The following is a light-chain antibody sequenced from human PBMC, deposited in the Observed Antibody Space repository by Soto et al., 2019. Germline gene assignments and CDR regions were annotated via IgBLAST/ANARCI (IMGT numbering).Light chain of an antibody. Sequence: DIQMTQSPTSLSASVGDRVTITCRASQGIGYNLAWYQQKPGKVPKVLIYTASTLHSGVPSRFSGSGSGTEFTLTINSLQPEDVATYFYQKYDSVPWSFGQGTRVEI. CDR3: QKYDSVPWS. CDR1: QGIGYN. CDR2: TAS. V-gene: IGKV1-27*01. J-gene: IGKJ1*01.